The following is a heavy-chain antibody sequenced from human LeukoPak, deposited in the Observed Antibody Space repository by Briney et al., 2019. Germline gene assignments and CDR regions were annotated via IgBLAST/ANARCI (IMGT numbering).Heavy chain of an antibody. CDR3: ARDTVPGDSFDI. CDR1: GVSISSYY. CDR2: IYYSGST. V-gene: IGHV4-59*12. Sequence: PSETLSLTCTVSGVSISSYYWSWIRQPPGKGLEWIGYIYYSGSTNYNPSLKSRVTISVDTSKNQFSLKLTSVTAADTAVYYCARDTVPGDSFDIWGQGTMVTVSS. J-gene: IGHJ3*02.